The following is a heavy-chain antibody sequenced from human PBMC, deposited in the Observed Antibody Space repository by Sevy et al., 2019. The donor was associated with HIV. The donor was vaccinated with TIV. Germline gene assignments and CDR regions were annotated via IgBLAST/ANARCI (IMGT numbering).Heavy chain of an antibody. J-gene: IGHJ6*02. CDR2: ITSDGYST. CDR1: GFSFTNYA. V-gene: IGHV3-23*01. Sequence: GGSLRLSCAASGFSFTNYAISWVRQAPGKGLEWVSVITSDGYSTYYADSVKGRFTISRDNSKNTVFLQMNSPRAEDTAVYYCAKEKHYDSSYAMDVWGQGTTVTVSS. CDR3: AKEKHYDSSYAMDV. D-gene: IGHD3-22*01.